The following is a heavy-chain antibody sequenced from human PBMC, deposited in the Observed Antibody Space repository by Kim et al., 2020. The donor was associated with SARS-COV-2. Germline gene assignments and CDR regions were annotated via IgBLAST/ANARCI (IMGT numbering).Heavy chain of an antibody. CDR2: T. Sequence: TYYAASGKGRFTIARDNSKNTLYLQMNSLGDEDTAVYSCARDYGDYYFDYWGQGTLVTVSS. J-gene: IGHJ4*02. V-gene: IGHV3-66*01. CDR3: ARDYGDYYFDY. D-gene: IGHD4-17*01.